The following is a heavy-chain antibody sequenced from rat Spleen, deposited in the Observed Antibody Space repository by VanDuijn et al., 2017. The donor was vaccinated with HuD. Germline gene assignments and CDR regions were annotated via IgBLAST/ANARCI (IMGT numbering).Heavy chain of an antibody. CDR2: ITNTGAVT. D-gene: IGHD1-2*01. Sequence: EVQLVETGGGLVQPGRSLKLSCVASGFTFSSYWMYWIRQAPGKGLEWVASITNTGAVTYYPDSVKGRFTISRDNAQNTLYLQMNSLRSEDTATYYCTRRRAAISYWYFDFWGPGTMVTVSS. CDR3: TRRRAAISYWYFDF. V-gene: IGHV5-31*01. CDR1: GFTFSSYW. J-gene: IGHJ1*01.